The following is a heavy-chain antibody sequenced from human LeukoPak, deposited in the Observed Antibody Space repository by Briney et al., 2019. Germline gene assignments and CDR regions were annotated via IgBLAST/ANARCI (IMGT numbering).Heavy chain of an antibody. V-gene: IGHV3-11*05. D-gene: IGHD3-9*01. CDR1: GFTFSDYY. CDR3: ARGLGSFDWLWEH. Sequence: PGGSLRLSCAASGFTFSDYYMSWDSSYTSYADSVKGRFTVSRDNAQKSLYLQMDSLRAEDTAVYYCARGLGSFDWLWEHWGPGTLVTVSS. CDR2: SSYT. J-gene: IGHJ4*02.